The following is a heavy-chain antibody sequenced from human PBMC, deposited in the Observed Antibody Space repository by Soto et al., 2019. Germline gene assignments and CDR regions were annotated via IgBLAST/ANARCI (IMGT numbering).Heavy chain of an antibody. CDR2: IYSTGTT. CDR1: GFTVGNNY. CDR3: AKDGRGSGSHYNSFGY. V-gene: IGHV3-53*01. J-gene: IGHJ4*02. D-gene: IGHD3-10*01. Sequence: EVQLVESGGGLIQPGGSLKLSCAASGFTVGNNYMSWVRQAPGKGLEWVSLIYSTGTTKYADSVKGRFTVSRDNAKNTLYLQMHSLVAEDTAVYYCAKDGRGSGSHYNSFGYWGQGTLVTVSS.